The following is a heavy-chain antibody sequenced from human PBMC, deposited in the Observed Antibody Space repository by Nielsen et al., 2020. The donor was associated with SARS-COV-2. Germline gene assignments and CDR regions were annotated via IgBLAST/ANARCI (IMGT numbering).Heavy chain of an antibody. CDR2: IFDSETT. Sequence: SETLSLTCTVSGASISSYYWNWIRQSPGKGLEWIRYIFDSETTYYGPSLKSRVTISVDTSKNQFSLKLRFVTAADTAVYYCARGAYGDYERMDVWGQGTSVTVSS. D-gene: IGHD4-17*01. CDR1: GASISSYY. CDR3: ARGAYGDYERMDV. V-gene: IGHV4-59*13. J-gene: IGHJ6*02.